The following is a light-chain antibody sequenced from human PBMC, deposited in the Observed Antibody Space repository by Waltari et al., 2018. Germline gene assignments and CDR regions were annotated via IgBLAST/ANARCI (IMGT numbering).Light chain of an antibody. CDR2: CTS. V-gene: IGKV1-6*01. CDR3: LQDHSYPRT. J-gene: IGKJ1*01. Sequence: AIQMTQSPSSLSASVGDRVTITCRASQGIRDDLGWYQQKPGNAPKLLIYCTSILQSGVPSRCSGSGSDTDFTLTISSLQPEDFATYYCLQDHSYPRTFGQGTRVEIK. CDR1: QGIRDD.